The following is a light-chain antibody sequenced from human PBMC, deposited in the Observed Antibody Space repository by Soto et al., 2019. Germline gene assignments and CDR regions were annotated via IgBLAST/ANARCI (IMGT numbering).Light chain of an antibody. J-gene: IGLJ2*01. CDR3: SSYGGNTNVV. Sequence: QSVLTQPASVSGSPGQSITISCTGTSSDVGGYNYVSWYQQHPGKAPKLMIYEVSNRPSGVSNRFSGSKSGNTASLTISGLQAEDEADYYCSSYGGNTNVVFGGGTKLTVL. CDR1: SSDVGGYNY. CDR2: EVS. V-gene: IGLV2-14*01.